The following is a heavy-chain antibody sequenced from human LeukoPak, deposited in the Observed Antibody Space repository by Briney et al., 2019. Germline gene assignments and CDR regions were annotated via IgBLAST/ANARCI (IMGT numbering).Heavy chain of an antibody. Sequence: SETLSLTCTVSGGSISSSSYYWGWIRQPPGKGLEWIGSIYYSGSTYYNPSLKSRVTISVDTSKNQFSLKLSSVTAADTAVYYCARSPWEYYDSSRYSGYWGQGTLVTVSS. J-gene: IGHJ4*02. CDR2: IYYSGST. V-gene: IGHV4-39*01. D-gene: IGHD3-22*01. CDR3: ARSPWEYYDSSRYSGY. CDR1: GGSISSSSYY.